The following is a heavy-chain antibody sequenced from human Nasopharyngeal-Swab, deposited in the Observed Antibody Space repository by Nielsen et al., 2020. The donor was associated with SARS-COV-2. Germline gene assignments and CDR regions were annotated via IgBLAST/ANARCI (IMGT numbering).Heavy chain of an antibody. D-gene: IGHD3-3*01. Sequence: GESLKISWAASGFTFNNYNCNWVRQAPGKGLEWVSSISSSSSYIYYADSVKGRFTISRDNAKNSLYLQMNSLRAEDTAVYYCARDGLDYDFWSAYFMDVWGQGTTVTVSS. CDR1: GFTFNNYN. V-gene: IGHV3-21*01. J-gene: IGHJ6*02. CDR3: ARDGLDYDFWSAYFMDV. CDR2: ISSSSSYI.